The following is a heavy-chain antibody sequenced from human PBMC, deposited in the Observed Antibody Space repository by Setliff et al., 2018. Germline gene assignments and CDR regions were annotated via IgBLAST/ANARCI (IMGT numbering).Heavy chain of an antibody. CDR3: AKAPYASATPCWFDP. V-gene: IGHV3-72*01. Sequence: GSLRLSCATSGFIFSDYSMDWVRQAPGKGLEWVGRSRNKVSGYIMEYAASVKGRFTISRDDSKNSVFLQMNSLKMEDTAVYYCAKAPYASATPCWFDPWG. CDR2: SRNKVSGYIM. J-gene: IGHJ5*02. CDR1: GFIFSDYS. D-gene: IGHD2-2*01.